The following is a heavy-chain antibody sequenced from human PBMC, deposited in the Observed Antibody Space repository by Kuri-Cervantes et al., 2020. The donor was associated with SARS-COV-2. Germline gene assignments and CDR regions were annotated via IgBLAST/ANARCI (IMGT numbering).Heavy chain of an antibody. V-gene: IGHV3-21*01. D-gene: IGHD3-10*01. CDR1: GFTFSSYS. J-gene: IGHJ3*02. CDR3: ARDRPSNYYGSGSSLDAFDI. Sequence: GESLKISCAASGFTFSSYSMNWVRQAPGKGLEWVSSISSSSSYIYYADSVKGRFTISRDNAKNSLYLQTNSLRAEDTAVYYCARDRPSNYYGSGSSLDAFDIWGQGTMVTVSS. CDR2: ISSSSSYI.